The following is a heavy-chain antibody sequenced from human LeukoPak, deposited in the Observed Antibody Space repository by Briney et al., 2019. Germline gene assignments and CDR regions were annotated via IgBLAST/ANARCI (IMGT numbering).Heavy chain of an antibody. CDR2: ISASSHYI. D-gene: IGHD2-21*01. CDR3: VSGFSKFLFDY. CDR1: GLSFSSYS. V-gene: IGHV3-21*01. J-gene: IGHJ4*02. Sequence: PGGSLRLSCAASGLSFSSYSMNWVRQAPGKGLEWVSYISASSHYIYYVDSVKGRFTVTRDNAKNSVYLQMNSLRAEDTAEYYCVSGFSKFLFDYWGQGTLVTVSS.